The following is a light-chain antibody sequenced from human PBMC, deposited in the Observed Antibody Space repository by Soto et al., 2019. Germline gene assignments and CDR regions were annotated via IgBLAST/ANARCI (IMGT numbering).Light chain of an antibody. CDR1: QSVSGN. CDR2: GAS. Sequence: EIVMTQSPATLSVSPGERATLSCRASQSVSGNLAWYQRKPGQAPRLLIYGASTRATGIPARFSGSGSGTEFTLTISGLQSEDCAIYYCQQYDNSPTFGQGTKVDIK. CDR3: QQYDNSPT. V-gene: IGKV3D-15*01. J-gene: IGKJ1*01.